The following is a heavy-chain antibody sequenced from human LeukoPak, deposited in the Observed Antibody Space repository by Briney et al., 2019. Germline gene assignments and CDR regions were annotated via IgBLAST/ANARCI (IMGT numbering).Heavy chain of an antibody. J-gene: IGHJ4*02. V-gene: IGHV3-33*01. CDR2: IWYDGSNK. Sequence: RSGGSLRLFCAPSGYTFSSWDMLWVRQAPGKGLEWVALIWYDGSNKYYADSVKGRFTISRDNSKKTVYLQMNSLRAEDTAVYYSARERFSSGLTIYYWGQGTLVTVSS. D-gene: IGHD6-19*01. CDR3: ARERFSSGLTIYY. CDR1: GYTFSSWD.